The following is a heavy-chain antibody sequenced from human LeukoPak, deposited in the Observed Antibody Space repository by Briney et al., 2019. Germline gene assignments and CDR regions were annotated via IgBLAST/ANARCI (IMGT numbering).Heavy chain of an antibody. Sequence: GSLRLSCAASGFAFSSYWMNWVRQAPGKGLVWVSRIASDGSSTTYADSVKGRFSISRDNAKNTLYLQMNSLRVEDTAVYYCARGRPHGNDYWGQGTLVTVSS. CDR2: IASDGSST. CDR1: GFAFSSYW. CDR3: ARGRPHGNDY. V-gene: IGHV3-74*01. J-gene: IGHJ4*02. D-gene: IGHD4-23*01.